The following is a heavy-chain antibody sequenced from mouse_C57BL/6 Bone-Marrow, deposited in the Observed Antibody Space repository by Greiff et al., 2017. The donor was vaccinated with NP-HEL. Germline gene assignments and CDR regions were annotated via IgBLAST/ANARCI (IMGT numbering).Heavy chain of an antibody. Sequence: QVQLQQPGAELVMPGASVKLSCKASGYTFTSYWMHWVKQRPGQGLEWIGEIDPSDSYTNYNQKFKGKSTLTVDKSSSTAYMQLSSLTSEDSAVYYCARGYYPSAYWGQGTLVTVSA. J-gene: IGHJ3*01. CDR2: IDPSDSYT. D-gene: IGHD1-1*01. CDR3: ARGYYPSAY. V-gene: IGHV1-69*01. CDR1: GYTFTSYW.